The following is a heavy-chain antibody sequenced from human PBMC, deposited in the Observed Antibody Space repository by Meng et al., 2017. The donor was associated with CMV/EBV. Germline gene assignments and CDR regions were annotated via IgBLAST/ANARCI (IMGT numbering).Heavy chain of an antibody. D-gene: IGHD6-13*01. V-gene: IGHV3-64*02. J-gene: IGHJ6*02. CDR2: ISSNGGST. CDR3: ASGLCSSPAYYYYGMDV. CDR1: GFTFSSYA. Sequence: GESLKISCAASGFTFSSYAMHWVRQAPGKGLEYVSAISSNGGSTYYADSVKGRFTISRDNSKNTLYLQMGSLRAEDMAVYYCASGLCSSPAYYYYGMDVWGQGTTVTVSS.